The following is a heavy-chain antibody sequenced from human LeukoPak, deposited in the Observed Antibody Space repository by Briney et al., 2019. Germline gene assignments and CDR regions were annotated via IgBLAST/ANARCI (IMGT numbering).Heavy chain of an antibody. J-gene: IGHJ4*02. V-gene: IGHV3-23*01. CDR3: AKRPSAYCFEGGCYFTY. Sequence: SGGSLRLSCAASGFTFSSYEMNWVRQAPGRGLEWVSAISGSGANTYYADSVKGRFTISRDNAKDTLYLQMNTLRAEDTAVYYCAKRPSAYCFEGGCYFTYWGQGTLVIVSS. CDR1: GFTFSSYE. D-gene: IGHD2-21*01. CDR2: ISGSGANT.